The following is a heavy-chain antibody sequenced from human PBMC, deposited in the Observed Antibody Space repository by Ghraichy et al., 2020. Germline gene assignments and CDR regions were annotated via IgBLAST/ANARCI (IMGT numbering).Heavy chain of an antibody. D-gene: IGHD1-26*01. J-gene: IGHJ4*02. Sequence: LSLTCAASGFIFSSYSMNWVRQAPGKGLEWISYIRSNASATYYADSVKGRFTISRDNARNSLFLQMNSLRDEDTAIYYCARASRLGVPPHWGRGTLVTVSS. CDR3: ARASRLGVPPH. V-gene: IGHV3-48*02. CDR2: IRSNASAT. CDR1: GFIFSSYS.